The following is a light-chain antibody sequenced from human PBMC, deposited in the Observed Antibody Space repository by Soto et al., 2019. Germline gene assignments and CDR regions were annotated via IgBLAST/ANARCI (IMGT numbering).Light chain of an antibody. CDR3: QQSYSTPRT. CDR1: QSVSSNF. J-gene: IGKJ1*01. Sequence: EIVLTQPPCTLSLSPGERVTLSCGASQSVSSNFLAWYQQKPGQAPRLLIYGASNRAAGIPDRFSGSGSGTDFTLTISRLEPEDFATYYCQQSYSTPRTFGQGTKVDIK. CDR2: GAS. V-gene: IGKV3-20*01.